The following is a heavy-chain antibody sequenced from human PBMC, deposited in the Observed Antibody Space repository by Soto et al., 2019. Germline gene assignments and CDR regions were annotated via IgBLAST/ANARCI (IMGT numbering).Heavy chain of an antibody. CDR1: GGSISSYY. CDR2: IYYSGST. J-gene: IGHJ4*02. CDR3: ARGVILTGYYIYFDY. V-gene: IGHV4-59*01. D-gene: IGHD3-9*01. Sequence: SETLSLTCTVSGGSISSYYWSWIRQPPGKGLEWIGYIYYSGSTNYNPSLKSRVTISVDTSKNQFSLKLSSVTAADTAVYYCARGVILTGYYIYFDYWGQGTLVTVSS.